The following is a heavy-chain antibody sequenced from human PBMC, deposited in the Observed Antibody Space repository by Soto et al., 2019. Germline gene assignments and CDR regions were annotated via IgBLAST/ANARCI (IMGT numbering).Heavy chain of an antibody. V-gene: IGHV3-23*01. D-gene: IGHD3-10*01. CDR1: GFSFGNYA. Sequence: EVRLLESGGGLVQPGGSLRLSCAASGFSFGNYAMSWVRQAPGKGLEWVSAISGRSDNTYYADSVKGRFTISRDNSKNTLYLQMNSLRAEDTAVYYCARDGGYGSGSREDYWGQGTLVTVSS. CDR3: ARDGGYGSGSREDY. CDR2: ISGRSDNT. J-gene: IGHJ4*02.